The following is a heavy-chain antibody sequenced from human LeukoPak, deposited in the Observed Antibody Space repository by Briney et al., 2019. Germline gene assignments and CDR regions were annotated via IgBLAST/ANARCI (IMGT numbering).Heavy chain of an antibody. CDR1: GFTFSSYG. D-gene: IGHD1-7*01. J-gene: IGHJ4*02. Sequence: PGGSLRLSCAASGFTFSSYGMHWVRQPPGKGLEWVAFIRYDGSNKYYADSVNGRFTIYRDNSKNTLYLQRNSLRAEDTAVYYCARDGTETPYDYWGQGTLVTVSS. V-gene: IGHV3-30*02. CDR3: ARDGTETPYDY. CDR2: IRYDGSNK.